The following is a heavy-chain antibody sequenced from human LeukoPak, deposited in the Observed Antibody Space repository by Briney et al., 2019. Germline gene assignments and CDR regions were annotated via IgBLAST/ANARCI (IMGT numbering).Heavy chain of an antibody. CDR3: ARHWRGRADLWSGYKYYYMDV. Sequence: GESLKISCKGSGYSFTSYWIGWVRQMPGKGLEWMGIIYPGDSDTRYSPSFQGQVTISADKSISTAYLQWSSLKASDTAMYYCARHWRGRADLWSGYKYYYMDVWGKGTTVTVSS. D-gene: IGHD3-3*01. J-gene: IGHJ6*03. CDR2: IYPGDSDT. CDR1: GYSFTSYW. V-gene: IGHV5-51*01.